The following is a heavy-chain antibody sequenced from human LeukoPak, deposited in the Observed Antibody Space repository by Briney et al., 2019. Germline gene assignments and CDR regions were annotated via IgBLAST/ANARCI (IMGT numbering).Heavy chain of an antibody. CDR1: GASFSGYY. CDR3: ARAITMVRGALSHDAFDI. J-gene: IGHJ3*02. CDR2: INHSGST. Sequence: SETLSLTCAVYGASFSGYYWSWVRQPPGKGLEWLGEINHSGSTNYKPPLKSGAPISVDTSKNQFSLKLSSVTAADTAVYYCARAITMVRGALSHDAFDIWGQGTMVTVSS. V-gene: IGHV4-34*01. D-gene: IGHD3-10*01.